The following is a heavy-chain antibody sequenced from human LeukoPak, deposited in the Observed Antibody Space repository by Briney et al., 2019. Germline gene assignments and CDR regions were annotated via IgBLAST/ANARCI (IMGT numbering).Heavy chain of an antibody. D-gene: IGHD3-10*01. V-gene: IGHV4-31*03. J-gene: IGHJ4*02. CDR3: ARCSGNYYGSGSYTYYFDY. CDR1: GGSISRGGYY. CDR2: IYYSGST. Sequence: SETLSLTRTVSGGSISRGGYYWSWLRQHPGKGLEGSGYIYYSGSTYYNPSLKSRVTISVDTSKNQFSLKLSSVTAADTAVYYCARCSGNYYGSGSYTYYFDYWGQGTLVTVSS.